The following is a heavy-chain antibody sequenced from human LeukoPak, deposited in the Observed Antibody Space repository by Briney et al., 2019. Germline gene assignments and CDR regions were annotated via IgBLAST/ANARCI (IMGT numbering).Heavy chain of an antibody. V-gene: IGHV4-59*01. J-gene: IGHJ5*02. CDR2: IYYSGST. CDR1: GGSISSYY. CDR3: ALTSGYDSLGSDP. Sequence: SETLSLTCTVSGGSISSYYWSWIRQPPGKGLEWIGYIYYSGSTNYNPSLKSRVTISVDTSKNQFSLKLSSVTAADTAVYYCALTSGYDSLGSDPWGQGTLVTVSS. D-gene: IGHD5-12*01.